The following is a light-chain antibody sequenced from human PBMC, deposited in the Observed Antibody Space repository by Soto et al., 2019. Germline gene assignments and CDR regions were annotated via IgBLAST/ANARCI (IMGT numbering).Light chain of an antibody. Sequence: QSVLTQPPSVSWAPGQRVTISCTLSSSNIGAVYDVHWYQQLPGTAPKLIIYEVSKRPSGVPDRFSGSKSGNTASLTVSGLQAEDEADYYCSSYAGSNTDYVFGTGTKVTV. CDR3: SSYAGSNTDYV. CDR1: SSNIGAVYD. CDR2: EVS. J-gene: IGLJ1*01. V-gene: IGLV1-40*01.